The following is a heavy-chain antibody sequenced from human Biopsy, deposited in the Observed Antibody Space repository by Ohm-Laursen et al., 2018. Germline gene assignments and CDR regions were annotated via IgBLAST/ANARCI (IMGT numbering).Heavy chain of an antibody. CDR1: GGSLNNHY. V-gene: IGHV4-4*08. D-gene: IGHD3-22*01. CDR2: IYSSGRT. CDR3: ARHDRSGYWGLDY. J-gene: IGHJ4*02. Sequence: SQTLSLTCSASGGSLNNHYWSWIRQSPGKGLEWLAYIYSSGRTNYNPSLKSRIIVSVDTSKNQPSLKVTSVTATDTAMYYCARHDRSGYWGLDYWGQGALVTVSA.